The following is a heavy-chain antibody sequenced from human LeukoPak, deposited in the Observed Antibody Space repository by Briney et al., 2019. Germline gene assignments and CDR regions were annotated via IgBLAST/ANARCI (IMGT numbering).Heavy chain of an antibody. Sequence: GRSLRPSCAASGFTFSSYAMHWVRQAPGKGLEWVAVISYDGSNKYYADSVKGRFTISRDNSKNTLYLQMNSLRAEDTAVYYCARADGYDFWSGSDAFDIWGQGTMVTVSS. CDR2: ISYDGSNK. CDR3: ARADGYDFWSGSDAFDI. CDR1: GFTFSSYA. J-gene: IGHJ3*02. D-gene: IGHD3-3*01. V-gene: IGHV3-30*04.